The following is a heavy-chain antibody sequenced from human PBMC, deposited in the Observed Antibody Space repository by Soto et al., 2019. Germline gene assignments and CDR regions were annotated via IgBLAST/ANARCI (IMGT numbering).Heavy chain of an antibody. CDR3: ARARIVVVPAEYYGMDV. D-gene: IGHD2-2*01. Sequence: LSCAASGFTFSSYEMSWVRQAPGKGLEWVSYISSSGSTIYYADSVKGRFTISRDNAKNSLYLQMNSLRAEDTAVYYCARARIVVVPAEYYGMDVWGQGTTVTVSS. J-gene: IGHJ6*02. CDR2: ISSSGSTI. CDR1: GFTFSSYE. V-gene: IGHV3-48*03.